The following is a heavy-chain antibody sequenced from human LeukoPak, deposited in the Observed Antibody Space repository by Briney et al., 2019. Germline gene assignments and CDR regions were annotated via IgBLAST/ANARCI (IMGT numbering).Heavy chain of an antibody. J-gene: IGHJ6*02. CDR2: IYSGGST. CDR3: ARDYYYYGVDV. V-gene: IGHV3-66*01. CDR1: GFTFSYAW. Sequence: PGGSLRLSCAASGFTFSYAWMSWVRQAPGKGLEWVSVIYSGGSTYYADSVKGRFTISRDNSKNTLYLQMNSLRAEDTAVYYCARDYYYYGVDVWGQGTTVTVSS.